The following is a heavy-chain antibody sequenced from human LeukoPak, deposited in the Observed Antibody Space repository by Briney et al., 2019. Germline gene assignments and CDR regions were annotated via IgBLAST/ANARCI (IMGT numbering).Heavy chain of an antibody. CDR3: ARDNGRDTVVVPGYYYYYYGMDV. CDR1: GFTFSDYS. V-gene: IGHV3-48*01. Sequence: GGSLRLSCAASGFTFSDYSMNWVRQAPGKGLEWISYIGIDSGNTNYADSVKGRFTISGDKAKNSLYLQMNSLRVEDTAVYYCARDNGRDTVVVPGYYYYYYGMDVWGQGTTVTVSS. D-gene: IGHD2-2*01. J-gene: IGHJ6*02. CDR2: IGIDSGNT.